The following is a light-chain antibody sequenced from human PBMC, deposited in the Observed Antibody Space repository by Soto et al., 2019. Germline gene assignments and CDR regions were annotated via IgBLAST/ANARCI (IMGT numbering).Light chain of an antibody. Sequence: EIVLTQSPATLSLSPVERATLSCRASQSVSSYLAWYQQKPGQAPRLLIYDASNRATGIPARFSGSGSGTEFTLTISSLQSEDFAVYYCQQYNNWPRWTFGQGTKVDIK. CDR2: DAS. J-gene: IGKJ1*01. CDR3: QQYNNWPRWT. V-gene: IGKV3-11*01. CDR1: QSVSSY.